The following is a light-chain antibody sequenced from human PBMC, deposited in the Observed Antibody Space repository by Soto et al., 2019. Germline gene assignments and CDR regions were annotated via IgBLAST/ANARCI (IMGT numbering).Light chain of an antibody. J-gene: IGKJ3*01. CDR3: QQYYDTRFT. CDR1: QDVNIW. CDR2: GAS. V-gene: IGKV1-12*01. Sequence: DIQMTQSPSSVAASVGDRVTITCRASQDVNIWVAWYQQRPGKAPKLLIFGASSLHRGAPSRFSGSGSGSDFTLTISSLQAEDVAVYYCQQYYDTRFTFGPGTKVDI.